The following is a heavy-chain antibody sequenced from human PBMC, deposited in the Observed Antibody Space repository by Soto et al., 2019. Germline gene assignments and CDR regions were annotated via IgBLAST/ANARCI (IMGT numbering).Heavy chain of an antibody. Sequence: QVQLVESGGGVVQPGRSLRLSCAASGFTFSSYGTHWVRQAPGKGLEWVAVISYDGSNKYYADSVKGRFTISRDNSKNTLYLQMNSLRAEDTAVYYCAKGRWLQSPFDYWGQGTLVTVSS. D-gene: IGHD5-12*01. CDR1: GFTFSSYG. CDR3: AKGRWLQSPFDY. J-gene: IGHJ4*02. CDR2: ISYDGSNK. V-gene: IGHV3-30*18.